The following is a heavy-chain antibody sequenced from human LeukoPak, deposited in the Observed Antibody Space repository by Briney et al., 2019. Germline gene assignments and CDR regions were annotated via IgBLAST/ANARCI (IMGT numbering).Heavy chain of an antibody. CDR2: IYSGGST. CDR3: ARETAYCSSTSCYHSGAFDI. J-gene: IGHJ3*02. V-gene: IGHV3-66*02. CDR1: GFTVSSNY. D-gene: IGHD2-2*01. Sequence: GGPLRLSCAAPGFTVSSNYMSWVRQAPGKGLEWVSVIYSGGSTYYADSVKGRFTISRDNSKNTLYLQMNSLRAEDTAVYYCARETAYCSSTSCYHSGAFDIWGQGTMVTVSS.